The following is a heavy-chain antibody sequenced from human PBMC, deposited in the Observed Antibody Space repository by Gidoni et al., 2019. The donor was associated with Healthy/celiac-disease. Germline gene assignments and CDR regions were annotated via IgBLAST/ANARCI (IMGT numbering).Heavy chain of an antibody. CDR3: ARVGFGELKLDY. D-gene: IGHD3-10*01. CDR2: IYYSGST. V-gene: IGHV4-39*07. J-gene: IGHJ4*02. CDR1: GGSISSSSSY. Sequence: QLQLQESGPGLVKPSETLSLTCTVSGGSISSSSSYWGWIRQPPGKGLEWIGSIYYSGSTYYNPSLKSRVTISVDTSKNQFSLKLSSVTAADTAVYYCARVGFGELKLDYWGQGTLVTVSS.